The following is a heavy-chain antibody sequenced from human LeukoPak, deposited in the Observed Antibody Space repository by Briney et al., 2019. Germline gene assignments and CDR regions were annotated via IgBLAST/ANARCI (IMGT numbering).Heavy chain of an antibody. Sequence: ASVKVSCKASGYTFTSYAMHWVRQAPGQRLEWMGWINAGNGNTKYSQKFQGRVAITRDTSASTAYMELSSLRSEDTAAYYCARELLWFGELFWDRYYFDYWGQGTLVTVSS. CDR2: INAGNGNT. J-gene: IGHJ4*02. CDR1: GYTFTSYA. CDR3: ARELLWFGELFWDRYYFDY. V-gene: IGHV1-3*01. D-gene: IGHD3-10*01.